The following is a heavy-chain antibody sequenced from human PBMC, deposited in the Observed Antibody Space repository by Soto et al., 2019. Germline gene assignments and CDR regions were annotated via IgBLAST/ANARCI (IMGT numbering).Heavy chain of an antibody. CDR1: GYTFTSYG. D-gene: IGHD3-9*01. Sequence: ASVKVSCKASGYTFTSYGISWVRQAPGQGLEWMGWISAYNGNTNYAQKLQGRVTMTTDTPTSTAHMELRSLRSDDTAVYYCARDKEHTKTLRYFDWLEYYYYYGMDVWGQGTTVTVSS. V-gene: IGHV1-18*01. J-gene: IGHJ6*02. CDR2: ISAYNGNT. CDR3: ARDKEHTKTLRYFDWLEYYYYYGMDV.